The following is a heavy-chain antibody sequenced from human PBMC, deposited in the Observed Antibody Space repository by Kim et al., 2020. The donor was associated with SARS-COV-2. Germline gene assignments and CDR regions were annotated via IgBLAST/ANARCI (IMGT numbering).Heavy chain of an antibody. CDR3: ARDLYYDSSGYPDY. D-gene: IGHD3-22*01. Sequence: AVAVRGRFTISRANSKNALYLQMNSLRAEDTAVYYCARDLYYDSSGYPDYWGQGTLVTVSS. V-gene: IGHV3-30*01. J-gene: IGHJ4*02.